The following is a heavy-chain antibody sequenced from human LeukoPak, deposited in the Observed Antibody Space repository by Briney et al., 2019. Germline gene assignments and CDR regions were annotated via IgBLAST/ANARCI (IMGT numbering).Heavy chain of an antibody. J-gene: IGHJ4*02. D-gene: IGHD3-10*01. CDR2: ISSNGGST. CDR3: ATNIGYYYGSGSNKYYFDY. V-gene: IGHV3-64*01. Sequence: GGSLRLSCAASGFTFSSYAMHWVRQAPGKGLEYVSAISSNGGSTYYANSVKGRFTIPRDNSKNALYLQMGSLRAEDMAVYYCATNIGYYYGSGSNKYYFDYWGQGTLVTVSS. CDR1: GFTFSSYA.